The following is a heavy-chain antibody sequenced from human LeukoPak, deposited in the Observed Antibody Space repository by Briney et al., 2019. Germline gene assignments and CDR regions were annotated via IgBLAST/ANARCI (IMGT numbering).Heavy chain of an antibody. V-gene: IGHV4-31*03. CDR1: GGSINSGDYY. CDR3: ARAITIYGVVTPFDP. CDR2: IYYSGST. Sequence: PSQTLSLTCTVSGGSINSGDYYWTWIRQHPGKGLERIGYIYYSGSTYYNPSLKSRVTISLDTSKNQFSLKLTYVTAADTAVYYCARAITIYGVVTPFDPWGQGTLVTVSS. J-gene: IGHJ5*02. D-gene: IGHD3-3*01.